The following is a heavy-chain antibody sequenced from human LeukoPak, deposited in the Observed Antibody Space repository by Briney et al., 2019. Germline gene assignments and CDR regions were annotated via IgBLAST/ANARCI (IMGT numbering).Heavy chain of an antibody. CDR3: AKGFYDTSANGAFDI. J-gene: IGHJ3*02. Sequence: GRSLRLSCAASGFTFSTYAMHWVRQAPGKGLEWVAVISYDGINKYYADSLKGRFTISRDNSKNTLYLQVNSLRPEDTAVYYCAKGFYDTSANGAFDIWGHGTMVTVSS. CDR2: ISYDGINK. CDR1: GFTFSTYA. D-gene: IGHD3-22*01. V-gene: IGHV3-30*18.